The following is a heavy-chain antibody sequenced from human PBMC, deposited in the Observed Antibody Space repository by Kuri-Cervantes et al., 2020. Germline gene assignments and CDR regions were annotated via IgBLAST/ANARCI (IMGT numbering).Heavy chain of an antibody. D-gene: IGHD3-10*01. J-gene: IGHJ3*02. V-gene: IGHV1-2*02. CDR2: INPNSGGT. CDR1: GYTFTGYY. Sequence: ASVKVSCKASGYTFTGYYMHWVRQAPGQGLEWMVWINPNSGGTNYAQKFQCRVTMTRDTSISTAYMELSRLRSDDTAVYYCARDVVGVSFDIWGQGTMVTVSS. CDR3: ARDVVGVSFDI.